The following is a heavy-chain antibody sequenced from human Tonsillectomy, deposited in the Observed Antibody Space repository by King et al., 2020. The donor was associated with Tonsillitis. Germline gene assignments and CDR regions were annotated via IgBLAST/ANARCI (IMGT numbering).Heavy chain of an antibody. V-gene: IGHV3-9*01. J-gene: IGHJ3*02. CDR3: AKGYSSGWKGDAFDI. Sequence: VQLVESGGGLVQPGRSLRLSCAASGFTLDDYAMHWVRQAPGKGLEWVSGISWNSGSIGYAYSVKGRFTISRDNAKNSLYLQMNSLRAEDTALYYCAKGYSSGWKGDAFDIWGQGTMVTVSS. D-gene: IGHD6-19*01. CDR2: ISWNSGSI. CDR1: GFTLDDYA.